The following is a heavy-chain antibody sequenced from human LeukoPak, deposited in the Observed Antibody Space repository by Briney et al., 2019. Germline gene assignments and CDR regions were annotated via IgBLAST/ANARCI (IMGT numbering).Heavy chain of an antibody. D-gene: IGHD3-3*01. CDR2: INPNSGGT. CDR1: GYTFTGYY. Sequence: GSVKVSCKASGYTFTGYYMHWGRQAPGQGLEWMGWINPNSGGTNYAQKFQGRVTMTGDTSISTAYMELSRLRSGDTAVYYCAREESTEYYDFWSGYPRWGQGTLVTVSS. CDR3: AREESTEYYDFWSGYPR. J-gene: IGHJ4*02. V-gene: IGHV1-2*02.